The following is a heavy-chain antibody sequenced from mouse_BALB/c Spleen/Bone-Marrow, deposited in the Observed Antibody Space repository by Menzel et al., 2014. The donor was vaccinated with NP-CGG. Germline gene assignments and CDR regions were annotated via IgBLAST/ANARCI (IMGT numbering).Heavy chain of an antibody. CDR1: GFDFSRYW. CDR2: INPDSSTI. J-gene: IGHJ3*01. Sequence: EVKVVDSGGGLVQPGGSLKLSCVASGFDFSRYWMSWVRQAPGKGLEWIGEINPDSSTINYTPSLKDKFIISRDNAKNTLYLQMSKVRSEDTALYYCARPGWGNYVFVYWGQGTLVTVST. CDR3: ARPGWGNYVFVY. D-gene: IGHD2-1*01. V-gene: IGHV4-1*02.